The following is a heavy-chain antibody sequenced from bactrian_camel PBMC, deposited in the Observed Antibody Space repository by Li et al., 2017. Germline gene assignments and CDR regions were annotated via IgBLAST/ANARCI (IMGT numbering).Heavy chain of an antibody. J-gene: IGHJ4*01. V-gene: IGHV3S6*01. CDR1: GVTVSRLC. D-gene: IGHD5*01. CDR3: AARAGGCGMKFAVGPYDY. CDR2: IYTDDNST. Sequence: HVQLVESGGGSVQAGGSLRLSCVASGVTVSRLCMAWFRQAPGKEREGIAGIYTDDNSTVYVDSVKGRFTISQEKNKNTVYLEMTSLKPDDTAIYYCAARAGGCGMKFAVGPYDYWGQGTQVTVS.